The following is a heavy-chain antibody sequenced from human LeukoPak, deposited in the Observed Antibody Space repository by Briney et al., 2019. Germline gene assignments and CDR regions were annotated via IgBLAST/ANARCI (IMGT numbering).Heavy chain of an antibody. V-gene: IGHV3-7*03. Sequence: GGSLRLSCAASGFTFSTHWMSWVRQAPGKGLEWVANIKEDGSDQYYVDSVKGRFTISRDNARNSLFLQMNSLRAEDTAVYYCAKAPYYYDSSRHYYYYYGMDVWGQGTTVTVSS. CDR1: GFTFSTHW. CDR3: AKAPYYYDSSRHYYYYYGMDV. D-gene: IGHD3-22*01. J-gene: IGHJ6*02. CDR2: IKEDGSDQ.